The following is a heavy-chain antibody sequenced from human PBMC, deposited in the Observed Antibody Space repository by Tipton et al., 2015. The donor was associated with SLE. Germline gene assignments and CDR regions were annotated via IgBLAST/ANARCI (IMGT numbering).Heavy chain of an antibody. D-gene: IGHD3-10*01. Sequence: TLSLTCTVSGGSISSSAYYWGWIHQPPGKGLEWIGSVYYTGSTYYKPSLNSRVSISVDTSKNQFSLKLTSVTAADTAVYYCARHGGRYSAGGDYFDYWGRGTLVTVSS. J-gene: IGHJ4*02. CDR1: GGSISSSAYY. V-gene: IGHV4-39*01. CDR2: VYYTGST. CDR3: ARHGGRYSAGGDYFDY.